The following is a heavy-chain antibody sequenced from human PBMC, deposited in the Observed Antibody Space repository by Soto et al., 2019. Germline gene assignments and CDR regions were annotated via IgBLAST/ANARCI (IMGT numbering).Heavy chain of an antibody. CDR1: GGSFSGYY. V-gene: IGHV4-34*01. Sequence: SETLSLTCAVYGGSFSGYYWSWIRQPPGKGLEWIGEINHSGSTNYNPSLKSRVTISVDTSKNQFSLKLSSVTAADTAVYYCARGLSVVVPAAIWGQGTMVTVSS. D-gene: IGHD2-2*01. J-gene: IGHJ3*02. CDR3: ARGLSVVVPAAI. CDR2: INHSGST.